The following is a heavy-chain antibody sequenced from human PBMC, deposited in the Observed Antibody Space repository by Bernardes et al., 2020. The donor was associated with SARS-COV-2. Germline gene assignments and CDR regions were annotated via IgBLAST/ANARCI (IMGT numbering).Heavy chain of an antibody. CDR1: GFTVRSNY. CDR2: IYSGGST. Sequence: VGSLSRSCAASGFTVRSNYMSWVRQAPGQGLEWVSVIYSGGSTYYADSVKGRFTISRHNSKNMLYLQMNSLRAEDTAVYYCARFYRSSWFHFDPWGQGTLVTVSS. D-gene: IGHD6-13*01. V-gene: IGHV3-53*04. CDR3: ARFYRSSWFHFDP. J-gene: IGHJ5*02.